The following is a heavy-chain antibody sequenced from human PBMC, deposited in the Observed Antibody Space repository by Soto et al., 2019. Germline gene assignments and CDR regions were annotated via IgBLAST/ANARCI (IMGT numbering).Heavy chain of an antibody. J-gene: IGHJ5*02. V-gene: IGHV4-31*03. CDR3: ARSVCP. Sequence: QVQLQESGPGLVKPSQTLSLPCTVSGGSISRGGYYWSWIRQHPGKGLEWIGYIYYSGSTYYDPSLKSRVTISVDTSKNQFSRKLTAVTAADTDVYYCARSVCPWGQGTLVTVSS. CDR1: GGSISRGGYY. CDR2: IYYSGST.